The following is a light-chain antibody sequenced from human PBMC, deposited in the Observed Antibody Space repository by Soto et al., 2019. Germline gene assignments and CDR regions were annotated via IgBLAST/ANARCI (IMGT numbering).Light chain of an antibody. V-gene: IGLV2-14*03. Sequence: QSALTQPASVSDSPGQSITIPCIGTSSDIGGFYHVSWHQQHPGKAPKLIIYDVSNRPSGVSNRFSGSKTGNTASLIISGLQAEDEADYYCSSYTSSSSYVFGSGTKLTVL. CDR3: SSYTSSSSYV. CDR1: SSDIGGFYH. CDR2: DVS. J-gene: IGLJ1*01.